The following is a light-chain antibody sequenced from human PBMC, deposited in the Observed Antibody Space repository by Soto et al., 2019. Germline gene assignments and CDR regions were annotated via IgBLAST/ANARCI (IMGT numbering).Light chain of an antibody. J-gene: IGKJ1*01. CDR1: QSVSSN. Sequence: EIVMTQSPATLSVSPGERATLSCRASQSVSSNLAWYQQTPGQAPRLLIYGASTRATGIPARFSGSASGTDFTLTISRLEPEDFAVYYCQQYDNWPWTFGHVTTADMK. CDR2: GAS. CDR3: QQYDNWPWT. V-gene: IGKV3-15*01.